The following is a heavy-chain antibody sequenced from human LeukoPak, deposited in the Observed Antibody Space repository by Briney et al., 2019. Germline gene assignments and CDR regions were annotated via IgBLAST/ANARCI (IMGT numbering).Heavy chain of an antibody. D-gene: IGHD3-10*01. Sequence: GESLQISCKGSGSSFTSYWIGGVRQMPGKGLEWMGIIYPGDSDTRYSPSFQGQVTISADKSISTAYLQWSSLKASDTAMYYCARPMVRGVIQSWFDPWGQGTLVTVSS. CDR1: GSSFTSYW. CDR3: ARPMVRGVIQSWFDP. J-gene: IGHJ5*02. CDR2: IYPGDSDT. V-gene: IGHV5-51*01.